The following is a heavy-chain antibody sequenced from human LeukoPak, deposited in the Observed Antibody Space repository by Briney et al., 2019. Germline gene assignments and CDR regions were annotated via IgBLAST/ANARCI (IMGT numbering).Heavy chain of an antibody. CDR2: IYYSGST. V-gene: IGHV4-61*01. J-gene: IGHJ4*02. D-gene: IGHD6-19*01. CDR3: ARDRKAVAIFDY. Sequence: SETLSLTCTVSGGSVSSGSYYWSWIRQPPGTGLEWIGYIYYSGSTNYNPSLKSRVTISVDTSKNQFSLKLSSVTAADTAVYYCARDRKAVAIFDYWAQGTLVTVSS. CDR1: GGSVSSGSYY.